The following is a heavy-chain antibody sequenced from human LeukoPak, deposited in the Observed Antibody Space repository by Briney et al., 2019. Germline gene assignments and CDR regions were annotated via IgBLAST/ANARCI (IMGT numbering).Heavy chain of an antibody. V-gene: IGHV1-2*02. CDR2: INPNSGGT. Sequence: ASVKVSCKASGYTFSGYYFHWVRQAPGQGLEWMGWINPNSGGTNYAQKFQGRVTMTRDTSISTAYMELSRLRSDDTAVYYCAGYSGSYLVLGTFDIWGQGTMFTVSS. D-gene: IGHD1-26*01. J-gene: IGHJ3*02. CDR3: AGYSGSYLVLGTFDI. CDR1: GYTFSGYY.